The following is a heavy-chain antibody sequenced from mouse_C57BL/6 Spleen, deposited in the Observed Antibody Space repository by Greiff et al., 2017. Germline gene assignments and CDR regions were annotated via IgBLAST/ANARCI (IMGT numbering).Heavy chain of an antibody. D-gene: IGHD2-4*01. CDR3: ARSGDYYWYFDV. CDR2: IYPGDGDT. CDR1: GYAFSSYW. V-gene: IGHV1-80*01. J-gene: IGHJ1*03. Sequence: VQLQQSGASVKISCKASGYAFSSYWMNWVKQRPGKGLEWIGQIYPGDGDTNYNGKFKGKATLTADKSSSTAYMQLSSLTSEDSAVYFCARSGDYYWYFDVWGTGTTVTVSS.